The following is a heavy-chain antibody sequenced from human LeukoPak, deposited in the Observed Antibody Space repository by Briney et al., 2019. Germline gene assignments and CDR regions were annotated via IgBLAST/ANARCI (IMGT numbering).Heavy chain of an antibody. Sequence: SETLSLTCAVYGGSFSGYYWSWIRQPTGKGLEWIGEINHGGSTNYNPSLKSRVTISVGTSKNQFSLKLSSVTAADTAVYYCARSRKGAIAVAGISTPYYYYYMDVWGKGTTVTVSS. V-gene: IGHV4-34*01. CDR2: INHGGST. CDR1: GGSFSGYY. J-gene: IGHJ6*03. D-gene: IGHD6-19*01. CDR3: ARSRKGAIAVAGISTPYYYYYMDV.